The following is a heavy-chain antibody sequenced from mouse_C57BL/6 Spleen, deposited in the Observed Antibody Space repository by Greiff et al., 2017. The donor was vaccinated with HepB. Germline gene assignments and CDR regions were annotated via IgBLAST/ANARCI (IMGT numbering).Heavy chain of an antibody. Sequence: DVKLVESGGDLVKPGGSLKLSCAASGFTFSSYGMSWVSQTPDKRLEWVATISSGGSYPDYQDSVKGRFTISRDKAKNTLYLQLSSLKSEDTAMYYCARPRYYYSAWFSYWGQGTLVTVSA. J-gene: IGHJ3*01. CDR2: ISSGGSYP. CDR3: ARPRYYYSAWFSY. CDR1: GFTFSSYG. V-gene: IGHV5-6*02. D-gene: IGHD2-4*01.